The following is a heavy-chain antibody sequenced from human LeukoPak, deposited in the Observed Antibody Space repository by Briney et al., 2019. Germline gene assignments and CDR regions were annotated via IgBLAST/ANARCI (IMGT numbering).Heavy chain of an antibody. CDR3: ARDLGDTAMVTFIGWFDP. V-gene: IGHV1-2*02. J-gene: IGHJ5*02. Sequence: ASVKVSCKASGYSFTSYYMHWVRQAPGQGLEWMGWINPNSGGTNYAQKFQGRVTMTRDTSISTAYMELSRLRSDDTAVYYCARDLGDTAMVTFIGWFDPWGQGTLVTVSS. CDR1: GYSFTSYY. CDR2: INPNSGGT. D-gene: IGHD5-18*01.